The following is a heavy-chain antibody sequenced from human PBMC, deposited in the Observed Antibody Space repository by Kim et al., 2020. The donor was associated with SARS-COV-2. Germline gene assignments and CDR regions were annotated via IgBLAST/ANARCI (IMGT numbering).Heavy chain of an antibody. Sequence: NPALKRRGTISVDTSKNQFALKLSSVTAADTAVYYCARRGTEVELGKFDYWGQGTLVTVSS. CDR3: ARRGTEVELGKFDY. J-gene: IGHJ4*02. V-gene: IGHV4-39*01. D-gene: IGHD1-7*01.